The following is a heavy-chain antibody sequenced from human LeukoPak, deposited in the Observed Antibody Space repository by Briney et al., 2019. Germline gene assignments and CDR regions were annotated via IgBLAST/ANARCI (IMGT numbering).Heavy chain of an antibody. V-gene: IGHV3-53*01. CDR1: GFTVSSNY. J-gene: IGHJ1*01. D-gene: IGHD6-19*01. Sequence: PGGSLRLSCAASGFTVSSNYMSWVRQAPGKGLECVSVIYSDDSSYYVDSVKGRFTISRDNSKNTLYLQMNSLRAEDTAVYYCARDPSSGWYPKYFQYWGQGTLVTVSS. CDR2: IYSDDSS. CDR3: ARDPSSGWYPKYFQY.